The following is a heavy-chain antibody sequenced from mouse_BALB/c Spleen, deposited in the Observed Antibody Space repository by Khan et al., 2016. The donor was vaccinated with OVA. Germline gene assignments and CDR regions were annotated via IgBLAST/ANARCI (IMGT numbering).Heavy chain of an antibody. Sequence: QIQLVQSGPELKKPGETVKISCKASGYTFTDYVMNWVKQAPGKGLRWMGWINTYTGEPTYAADFKGRFAFSLETSASTAYVQINNLKNEDTATYFCARFHGGYWGQGTTLTVAS. CDR3: ARFHGGY. CDR2: INTYTGEP. V-gene: IGHV9-3-1*01. J-gene: IGHJ2*01. CDR1: GYTFTDYV.